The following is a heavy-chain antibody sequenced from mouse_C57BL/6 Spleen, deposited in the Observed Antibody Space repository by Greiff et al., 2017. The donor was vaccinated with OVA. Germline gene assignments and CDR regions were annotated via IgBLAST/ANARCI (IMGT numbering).Heavy chain of an antibody. V-gene: IGHV5-4*03. D-gene: IGHD1-1*01. CDR2: ISDGGSYT. CDR1: GFTFSSYA. CDR3: ARVVISTVVAHFDY. Sequence: EVMLVESGGGLVKPGGSLKLSCAASGFTFSSYAMSWVRQTPEKRLEWVATISDGGSYTYYPDNVKGRFTISRDNAKNNLYLQMSHLKSEDTAMYYYARVVISTVVAHFDYWGQGTTLTVSS. J-gene: IGHJ2*01.